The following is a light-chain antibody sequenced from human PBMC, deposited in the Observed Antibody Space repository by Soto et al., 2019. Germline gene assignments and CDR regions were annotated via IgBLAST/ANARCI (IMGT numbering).Light chain of an antibody. J-gene: IGLJ3*02. CDR2: DVI. CDR3: CSYAATSTLV. V-gene: IGLV2-11*01. Sequence: QSALTQPRSVSGSPGQSVTISWTGTSSDVGIYNYVSWYQHHPGKAPKLIIYDVIKRPSGVPDRFSGSKSGITASLTISGLQADDEADYYCCSYAATSTLVFGGGTKLTAL. CDR1: SSDVGIYNY.